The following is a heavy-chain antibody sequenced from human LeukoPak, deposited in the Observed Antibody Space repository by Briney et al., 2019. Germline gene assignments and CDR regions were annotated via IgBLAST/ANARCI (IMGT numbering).Heavy chain of an antibody. CDR2: IYYTGGT. CDR3: AKYGSSGWVIDY. D-gene: IGHD6-19*01. V-gene: IGHV4-59*08. Sequence: SETLSLPCTVSGDPIGSKYWTWLRQPPGKGLEYIGYIYYTGGTNYTPPLTIRVTISVDTSKNQFSLKLSSVTAADTAVYFCAKYGSSGWVIDYWGQGTLVTVSS. J-gene: IGHJ4*02. CDR1: GDPIGSKY.